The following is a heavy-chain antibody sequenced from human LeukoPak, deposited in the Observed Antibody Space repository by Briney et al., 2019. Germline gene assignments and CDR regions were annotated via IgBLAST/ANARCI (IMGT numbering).Heavy chain of an antibody. J-gene: IGHJ4*02. CDR2: IYHGDSDT. V-gene: IGHV5-51*01. D-gene: IGHD3-22*01. CDR3: PRHDAPGYSSGYYWSQYYFDY. CDR1: GYIFTSYW. Sequence: GASLKISSKASGYIFTSYWNGWVRQMPGKGREWMGIIYHGDSDTRYSPSFQGRVTISADKSMSTAYLQWSSLKAADTAMYYCPRHDAPGYSSGYYWSQYYFDYWGQRTLVTVSS.